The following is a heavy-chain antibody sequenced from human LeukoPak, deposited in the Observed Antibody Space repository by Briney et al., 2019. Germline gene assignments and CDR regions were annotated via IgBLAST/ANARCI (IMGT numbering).Heavy chain of an antibody. D-gene: IGHD4-23*01. Sequence: PSETLSLTCAVYGGSFNGYYWSWIRQPPGKGLEWIGEINHSGSTNYSPSLKSRVTISVDTSKNQFSLILTSMIAADTAVYYCARDRFPRAEVGNDAFDLWGQGTLVTVSS. CDR2: INHSGST. V-gene: IGHV4-34*01. J-gene: IGHJ3*01. CDR3: ARDRFPRAEVGNDAFDL. CDR1: GGSFNGYY.